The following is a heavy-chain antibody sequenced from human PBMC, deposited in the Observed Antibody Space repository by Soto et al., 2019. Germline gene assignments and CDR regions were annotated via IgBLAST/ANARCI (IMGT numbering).Heavy chain of an antibody. V-gene: IGHV3-23*01. CDR2: IRGSGGNT. CDR3: AKGELAPGVIFGFHF. D-gene: IGHD3-16*01. J-gene: IGHJ3*01. Sequence: GGSLRLSCAASGFIFSNYALSWVRQAPGKGLDWVSTIRGSGGNTYYADSAKGRFTISRDNSKNTLYLQMNSLRAEDTALYYCAKGELAPGVIFGFHFWGQGTMVTVSS. CDR1: GFIFSNYA.